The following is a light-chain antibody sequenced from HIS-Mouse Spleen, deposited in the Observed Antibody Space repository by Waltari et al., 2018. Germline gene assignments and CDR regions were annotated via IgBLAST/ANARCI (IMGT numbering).Light chain of an antibody. J-gene: IGLJ1*01. CDR1: SPNIGSNY. CDR3: AAWDDSLSGYV. Sequence: QSVLTQPPSASGTPGQRVTISCSGSSPNIGSNYVSWYQQLQGTTPKLPNDRNNQRPSGVPDRLSGSKSGTSASLAISGLRSEDEADYYCAAWDDSLSGYVFGTGTKVTVL. CDR2: RNN. V-gene: IGLV1-47*01.